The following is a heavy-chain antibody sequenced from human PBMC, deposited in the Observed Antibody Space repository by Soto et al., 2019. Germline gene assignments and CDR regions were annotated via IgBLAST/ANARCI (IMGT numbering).Heavy chain of an antibody. D-gene: IGHD1-26*01. CDR1: GFTFRSYG. CDR3: AKHSGSYYGFDY. J-gene: IGHJ4*02. Sequence: GGSLRLSCAASGFTFRSYGMHWVRQAPGKGLEWVAVISYDGSNKYYADSVKGRFTISRDNSKNTLYLQMNSLRAEDTAVYYCAKHSGSYYGFDYWGQGTLVTVSS. V-gene: IGHV3-30*18. CDR2: ISYDGSNK.